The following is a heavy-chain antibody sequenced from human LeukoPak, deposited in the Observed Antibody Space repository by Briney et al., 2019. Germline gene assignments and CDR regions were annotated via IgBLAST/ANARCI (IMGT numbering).Heavy chain of an antibody. CDR3: ATSGSYDFWIRSLEQYAFDI. CDR1: GYTLTELS. J-gene: IGHJ3*02. D-gene: IGHD3-3*01. CDR2: FDPEDGET. V-gene: IGHV1-24*01. Sequence: ASVKVSCKVSGYTLTELSMHWVRQAPGKGLDWMGGFDPEDGETIYAQKFQGRVTMTEDTSPDPAYMELSSLRTEDTAADYCATSGSYDFWIRSLEQYAFDIRGQGPMVTVSS.